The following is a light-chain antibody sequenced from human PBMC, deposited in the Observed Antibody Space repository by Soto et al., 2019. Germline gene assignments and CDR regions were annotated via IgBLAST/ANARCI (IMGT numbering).Light chain of an antibody. J-gene: IGKJ4*01. CDR1: HDVSRN. Sequence: DIQMTQSPSSLSASEGDRVTITCQSSHDVSRNLNWFQQKPGEAPQLLIYDASNLERGVPSSFSGCGSGTDFTLTISSLQPEDVATYYCQQYNSMLSFGGGTEVEIK. V-gene: IGKV1-33*01. CDR2: DAS. CDR3: QQYNSMLS.